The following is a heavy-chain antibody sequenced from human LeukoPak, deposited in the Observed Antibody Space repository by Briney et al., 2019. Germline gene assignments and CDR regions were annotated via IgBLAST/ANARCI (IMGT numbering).Heavy chain of an antibody. CDR2: MSSEGSGT. V-gene: IGHV3-74*03. Sequence: GGSLRLSCAAAGFSLSGYWMHWVRQVPGQGLVWVARMSSEGSGTTYADSVKGRFTISRDNAKNTLYLQMNSLTVDDAAVYYCTRVVAGRSGLMDVWGRGTTVTVS. J-gene: IGHJ6*02. CDR3: TRVVAGRSGLMDV. D-gene: IGHD2-15*01. CDR1: GFSLSGYW.